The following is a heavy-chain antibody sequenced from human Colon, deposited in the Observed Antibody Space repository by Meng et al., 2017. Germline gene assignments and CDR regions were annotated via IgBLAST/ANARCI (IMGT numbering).Heavy chain of an antibody. Sequence: GESLKISCAASGFTFSSYAMHWVRQAPGKGLEWVAVISYDGSNKYYADSVKGRFTISRDNSKNTLYLQMNSLRAEDTAVYYCAREYTVSDCWSGYWGTGGIGDAFDIWGQGTMVTVSS. V-gene: IGHV3-30*01. CDR3: AREYTVSDCWSGYWGTGGIGDAFDI. CDR2: ISYDGSNK. D-gene: IGHD3-3*01. J-gene: IGHJ3*02. CDR1: GFTFSSYA.